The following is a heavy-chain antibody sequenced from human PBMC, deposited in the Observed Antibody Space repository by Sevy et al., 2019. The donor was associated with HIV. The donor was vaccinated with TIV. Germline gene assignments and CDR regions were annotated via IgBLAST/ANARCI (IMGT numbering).Heavy chain of an antibody. D-gene: IGHD6-13*01. J-gene: IGHJ4*02. CDR1: GFTFSDHY. Sequence: GGSLRLSCAASGFTFSDHYMEWVRQAPGKGLEWVGRTRNKADGYTTEYAASVKGRFTISRDDSENSLYLQMNSLKTEDTAVYYCSTHAGSAAAGRVFDYWGQGALVTVSS. CDR3: STHAGSAAAGRVFDY. V-gene: IGHV3-72*01. CDR2: TRNKADGYTT.